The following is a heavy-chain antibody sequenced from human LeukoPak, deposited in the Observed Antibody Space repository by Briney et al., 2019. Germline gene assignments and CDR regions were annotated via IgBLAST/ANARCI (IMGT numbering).Heavy chain of an antibody. CDR3: ARRRRHGYYDSSGYWNL. V-gene: IGHV4-30-4*01. Sequence: SETLSLTCTVSGVSISSGDYYWSWIRQPPGKGLEWNGYIYYSGSTYYNPTLKIRVTIAVDTSKHQFSLKLSSVSAADTAVYYWARRRRHGYYDSSGYWNLWGQGTLVTVSS. CDR1: GVSISSGDYY. D-gene: IGHD3-22*01. J-gene: IGHJ4*02. CDR2: IYYSGST.